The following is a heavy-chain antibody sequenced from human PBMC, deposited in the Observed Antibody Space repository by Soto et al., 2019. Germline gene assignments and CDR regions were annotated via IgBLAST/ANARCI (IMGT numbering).Heavy chain of an antibody. CDR1: GFTFTGSA. J-gene: IGHJ4*02. Sequence: GASVKVSCKASGFTFTGSAVQWVRQARGQRLEWIGWIIVGSGNTNYAQKFQERVTITRDTSTSTAYMELSSLRSEDTAVYYCAAVPTCSCYSHYLTHWGQGTLVTVSS. CDR3: AAVPTCSCYSHYLTH. D-gene: IGHD2-15*01. CDR2: IIVGSGNT. V-gene: IGHV1-58*01.